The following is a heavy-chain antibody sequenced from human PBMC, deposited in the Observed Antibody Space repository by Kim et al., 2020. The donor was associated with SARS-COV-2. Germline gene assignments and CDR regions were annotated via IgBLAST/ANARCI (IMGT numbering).Heavy chain of an antibody. CDR1: GVTFSDSW. CDR2: INQDGSDK. J-gene: IGHJ4*02. V-gene: IGHV3-7*01. Sequence: GGSLRLSCAASGVTFSDSWMTWVRQAPGKGLEWVADINQDGSDKYYVDSVKGRFTISRDNAKNSLCLQMNSLTAEDTAVYYCARGRNKAYWGQGTLVTVSS. CDR3: ARGRNKAY.